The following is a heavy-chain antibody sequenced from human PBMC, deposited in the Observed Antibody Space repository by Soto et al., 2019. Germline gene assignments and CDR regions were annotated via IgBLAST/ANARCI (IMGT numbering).Heavy chain of an antibody. CDR2: IKQDGSEK. V-gene: IGHV3-7*01. Sequence: GESLKISCAASGFTFSSYWMSWVRQAPGKGLEWVANIKQDGSEKYYVDSVKGRFTISRDNAKNSLYLQMNSLRAEDTAVYYCAREAVGAFHIWGQGTMVTVSS. CDR1: GFTFSSYW. J-gene: IGHJ3*02. D-gene: IGHD1-26*01. CDR3: AREAVGAFHI.